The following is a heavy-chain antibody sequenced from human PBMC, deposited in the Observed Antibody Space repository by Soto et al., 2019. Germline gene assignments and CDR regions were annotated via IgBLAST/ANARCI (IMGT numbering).Heavy chain of an antibody. V-gene: IGHV4-34*01. Sequence: SQTLCLTYAVYGGSFSGYYWSWIIQPPGKGLEWIGEINHSGSTNYNPSLKSRVTMSVDTSSNQFSLRLNSVTAADTAVYYCATHYCTRGPCYFDYWGQGALVTVSS. J-gene: IGHJ4*02. D-gene: IGHD2-8*02. CDR1: GGSFSGYY. CDR2: INHSGST. CDR3: ATHYCTRGPCYFDY.